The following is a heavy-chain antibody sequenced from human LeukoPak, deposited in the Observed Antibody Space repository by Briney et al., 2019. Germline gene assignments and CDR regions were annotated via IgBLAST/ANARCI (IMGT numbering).Heavy chain of an antibody. V-gene: IGHV3-74*01. Sequence: GGSLSLSCAASGFTFSSYWMHWVRQAPGKGLVWVSRINSDGSSTSYADSVKGRFTISRDNAKNTLYLQMNSLRAEDTAVYYCARGALEYSSSWYNWFDPWGQGTLVTVSS. D-gene: IGHD6-13*01. CDR1: GFTFSSYW. CDR2: INSDGSST. CDR3: ARGALEYSSSWYNWFDP. J-gene: IGHJ5*02.